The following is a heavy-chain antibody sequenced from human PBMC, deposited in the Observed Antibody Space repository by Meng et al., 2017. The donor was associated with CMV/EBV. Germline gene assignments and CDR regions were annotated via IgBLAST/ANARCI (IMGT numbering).Heavy chain of an antibody. CDR1: GGSFSGYY. Sequence: TLSLTCAVYGGSFSGYYWSWVRQPPGKALEWLALIDWDDDKYYSTSLKTRLTISKDTSKNQVVLTMTNMDPVDTATYYCARMAAGFDYWGQGTLVTVSS. V-gene: IGHV2-70*18. D-gene: IGHD6-19*01. J-gene: IGHJ4*02. CDR3: ARMAAGFDY. CDR2: IDWDDDK.